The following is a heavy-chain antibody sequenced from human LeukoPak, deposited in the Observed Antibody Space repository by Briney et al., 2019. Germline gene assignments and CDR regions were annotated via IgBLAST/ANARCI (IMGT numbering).Heavy chain of an antibody. CDR2: IRYDGSNK. CDR3: ARSEYSSGWYGDY. V-gene: IGHV3-30*02. J-gene: IGHJ4*02. CDR1: GFTFSSYG. D-gene: IGHD6-19*01. Sequence: GGSLRLSCAASGFTFSSYGMHWVRQAPGKGLEWVAFIRYDGSNKYYADSVKGRFTISRDNSKNTLYLQMNSLRAEDTAVYYCARSEYSSGWYGDYWGQGTLVTVSS.